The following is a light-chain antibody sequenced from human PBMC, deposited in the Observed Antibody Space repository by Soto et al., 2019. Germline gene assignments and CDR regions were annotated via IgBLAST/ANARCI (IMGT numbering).Light chain of an antibody. J-gene: IGLJ1*01. CDR3: SSHTRSSTYV. CDR1: SSDVGGYNY. V-gene: IGLV2-14*01. Sequence: QSVLTQPASVSGSPGQSITISCTGTSSDVGGYNYVSWYQQHPGKAPKLMIYDVSNRPSGVSNRFSGSKSGNTASLTISGLQAEDEAEYYCSSHTRSSTYVFGAGTKLTVL. CDR2: DVS.